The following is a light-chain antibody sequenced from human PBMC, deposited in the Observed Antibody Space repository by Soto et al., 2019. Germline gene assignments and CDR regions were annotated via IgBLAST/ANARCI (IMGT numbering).Light chain of an antibody. CDR3: QQYGRPPRAT. CDR1: QSVTSNS. J-gene: IGKJ5*01. Sequence: EILLTQSPATLSVSPGEFVTLSCRASQSVTSNSLAWYHQKFGQPPRLLIYGASSRATGIPDRFSGGGSGTDFTLSISKVEPEDFAVYYCQQYGRPPRATFGQGTRLEI. V-gene: IGKV3-20*01. CDR2: GAS.